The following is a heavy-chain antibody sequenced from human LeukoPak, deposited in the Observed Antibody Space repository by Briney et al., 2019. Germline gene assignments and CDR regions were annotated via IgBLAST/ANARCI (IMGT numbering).Heavy chain of an antibody. CDR2: IYYSGST. V-gene: IGHV4-59*01. Sequence: PSETLSLTCTVSGGSISSYYWSWIRQPPGKRPEWIGYIYYSGSTNYNPSLKSRVTISVDTSKNQFSLKLSSVTAADTAVYYCARDCVGDSDAFDIWGQGTVVTVSS. D-gene: IGHD2-21*01. J-gene: IGHJ3*02. CDR3: ARDCVGDSDAFDI. CDR1: GGSISSYY.